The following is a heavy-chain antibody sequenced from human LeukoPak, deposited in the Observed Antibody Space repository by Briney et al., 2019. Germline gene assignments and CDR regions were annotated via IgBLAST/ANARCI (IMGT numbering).Heavy chain of an antibody. CDR1: GFTFSTYS. CDR3: ARALSPYGEMLDY. V-gene: IGHV3-48*01. D-gene: IGHD4-17*01. CDR2: ISSSSSTI. J-gene: IGHJ4*02. Sequence: GGSLRLSCAASGFTFSTYSMNWVRQAPGKGLEWISYISSSSSTIYYADSVKGRFTISRDNAKNSLYLQMNSLRAEDTAVYYCARALSPYGEMLDYWGQGTLVTVSS.